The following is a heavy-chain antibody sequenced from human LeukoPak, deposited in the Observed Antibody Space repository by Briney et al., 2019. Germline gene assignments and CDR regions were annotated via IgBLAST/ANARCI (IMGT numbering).Heavy chain of an antibody. CDR1: GGSISSGSYY. D-gene: IGHD3-3*01. CDR2: IYTSGST. Sequence: PSETLSLTCTVSGGSISSGSYYWSWIRQPAGKGLEWIGRIYTSGSTNYNPSLKSRVTISVDTSKNQFSLKLSSVTAADTAVYYCAREWGGFDAFDIWGQGTMVTVSS. CDR3: AREWGGFDAFDI. V-gene: IGHV4-61*02. J-gene: IGHJ3*02.